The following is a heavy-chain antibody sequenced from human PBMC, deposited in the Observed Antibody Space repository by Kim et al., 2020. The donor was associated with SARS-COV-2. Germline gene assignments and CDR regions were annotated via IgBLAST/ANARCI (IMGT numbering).Heavy chain of an antibody. V-gene: IGHV1-46*01. CDR2: INPSGGPT. CDR1: GYIFTSYY. D-gene: IGHD3-10*01. Sequence: ASVKVSCKASGYIFTSYYMHWVRQAPGQRLEWMGVINPSGGPTTYAQKFQGRVSMTSDTSTNTLYMELRSLRSEDTAAYYCARDASLVPFDYWCQGTLV. CDR3: ARDASLVPFDY. J-gene: IGHJ4*02.